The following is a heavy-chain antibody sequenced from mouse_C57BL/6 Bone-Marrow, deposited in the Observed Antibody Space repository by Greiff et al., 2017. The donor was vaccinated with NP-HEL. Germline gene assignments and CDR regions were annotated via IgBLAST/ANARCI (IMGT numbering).Heavy chain of an antibody. J-gene: IGHJ3*01. CDR3: ARSLLIPAY. Sequence: VQLQQSGAELARPGASVKLSCKASGYTFTSYGISWVKQRTGQGLEWIGEIYPRSGNTYYNEKFKGKATLTADKSSSTAYMELRSLTSEDSAVYFCARSLLIPAYWGQGTLVTVSA. V-gene: IGHV1-81*01. D-gene: IGHD1-1*01. CDR2: IYPRSGNT. CDR1: GYTFTSYG.